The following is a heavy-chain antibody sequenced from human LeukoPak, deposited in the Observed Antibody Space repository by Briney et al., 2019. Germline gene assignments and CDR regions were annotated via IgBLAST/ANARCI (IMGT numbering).Heavy chain of an antibody. D-gene: IGHD6-13*01. CDR2: IYTSGST. CDR3: ARDLYSSSWLNYFDY. J-gene: IGHJ4*02. Sequence: SETLSLTCTVSGGSISSGSYYWSWIRQPAGKGLAWIGRIYTSGSTNYNPSLKSRVTISVDTSKNQFSLKLSSVTAADTAVYYCARDLYSSSWLNYFDYWGQGTLVTVSS. V-gene: IGHV4-61*02. CDR1: GGSISSGSYY.